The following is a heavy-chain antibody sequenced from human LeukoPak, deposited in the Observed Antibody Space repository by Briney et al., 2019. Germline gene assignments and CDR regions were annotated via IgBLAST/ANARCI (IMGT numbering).Heavy chain of an antibody. V-gene: IGHV3-11*04. CDR2: ITNNGGAM. J-gene: IGHJ4*02. D-gene: IGHD3-22*01. CDR3: ARALADSRNYYLGFDY. CDR1: GFTFSDYY. Sequence: GGSLRLSCVASGFTFSDYYMGWIRQAPGKGLEWISYITNNGGAMFYADSLKGRLTIFRDNAKKSLYLQMNSLRPDDTALYYCARALADSRNYYLGFDYWGQGTLVTVSS.